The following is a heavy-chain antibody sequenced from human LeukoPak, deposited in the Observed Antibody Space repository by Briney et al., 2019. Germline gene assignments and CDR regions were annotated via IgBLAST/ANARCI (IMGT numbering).Heavy chain of an antibody. CDR1: GFTVSSNH. Sequence: PGGSLRLSCAASGFTVSSNHMSWVRQAPGKGLEWVSFIYSAGTTYYADSVKGRFTISRDNSKNTLYLQMNSLTAEDTAVYYCARHPTTAFDYWGQGTLVTVSS. J-gene: IGHJ4*02. CDR2: IYSAGTT. D-gene: IGHD1-1*01. CDR3: ARHPTTAFDY. V-gene: IGHV3-53*01.